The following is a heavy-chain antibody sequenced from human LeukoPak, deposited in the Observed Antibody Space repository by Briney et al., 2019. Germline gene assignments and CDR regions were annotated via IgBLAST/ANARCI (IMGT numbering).Heavy chain of an antibody. Sequence: SETLSLTCSVSGGSISSLYWSWIRQPPGKGLEWIGEINHSGSTNYNPSLKSRVTISVDTSKNQFSLKLSSVTAADTAVYYCARVPLITMVRGGGWFDPWGQGTLVAVSS. J-gene: IGHJ5*02. D-gene: IGHD3-10*01. CDR2: INHSGST. CDR1: GGSISSLY. CDR3: ARVPLITMVRGGGWFDP. V-gene: IGHV4-34*01.